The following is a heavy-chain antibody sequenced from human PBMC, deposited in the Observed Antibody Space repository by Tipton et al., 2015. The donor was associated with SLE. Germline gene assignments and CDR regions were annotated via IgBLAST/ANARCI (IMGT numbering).Heavy chain of an antibody. D-gene: IGHD1-26*01. CDR3: ARAGSGWELGHYYYYMDV. Sequence: TLSLTCTVSGGSVSSGGYYWSWIRQHPGKGLEWIGYIYNSGGTDYSPSPKSRVTISADTSKNQFSLKLSSVTAADTAVYYCARAGSGWELGHYYYYMDVWGKGTTVTVSS. J-gene: IGHJ6*03. CDR1: GGSVSSGGYY. V-gene: IGHV4-31*03. CDR2: IYNSGGT.